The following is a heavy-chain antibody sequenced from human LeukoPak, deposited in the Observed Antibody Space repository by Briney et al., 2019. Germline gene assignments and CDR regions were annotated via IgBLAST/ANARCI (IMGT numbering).Heavy chain of an antibody. CDR1: GYTFTSYG. CDR3: ARDFSGYDSFDY. Sequence: ASVKVSCKASGYTFTSYGISGVRQAPGQGLEWMGWISAYNGNTNYAQKLQGRVTMTTDTSTSTAYMELRSLRSDDTAVYYCARDFSGYDSFDYWGQGTLVTVSS. D-gene: IGHD5-12*01. J-gene: IGHJ4*02. CDR2: ISAYNGNT. V-gene: IGHV1-18*01.